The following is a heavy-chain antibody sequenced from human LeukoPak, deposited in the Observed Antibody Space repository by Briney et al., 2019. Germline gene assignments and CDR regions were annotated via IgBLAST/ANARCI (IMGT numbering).Heavy chain of an antibody. CDR1: GFTFSGYG. J-gene: IGHJ3*02. V-gene: IGHV3-33*01. CDR2: ILNDGSQE. Sequence: PGRSLRLSCAASGFTFSGYGMHWVRQAPGKGLEWVAVILNDGSQEKYADSVKGRFTISRDNSKNTLFLQMNSLRAEDTAVYYCARDDALGDNALDIWGQGRMVTVSS. D-gene: IGHD3-16*01. CDR3: ARDDALGDNALDI.